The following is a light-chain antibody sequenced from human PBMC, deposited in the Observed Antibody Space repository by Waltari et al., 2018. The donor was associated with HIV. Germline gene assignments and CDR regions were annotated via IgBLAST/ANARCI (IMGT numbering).Light chain of an antibody. V-gene: IGLV1-40*01. CDR3: QSYDRSLSGYVV. CDR2: GNS. J-gene: IGLJ2*01. Sequence: QSLLTQPPSVSGAPGQRVTISCTGSSSNIGAGFDVHWYQQLPGTFPKLLIYGNSNRPSGVPHRFSGSKSGTSASLAITGLQAEDEADYYCQSYDRSLSGYVVFGGGTKLTVL. CDR1: SSNIGAGFD.